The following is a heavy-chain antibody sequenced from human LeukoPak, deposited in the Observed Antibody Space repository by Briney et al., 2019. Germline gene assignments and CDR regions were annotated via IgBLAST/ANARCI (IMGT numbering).Heavy chain of an antibody. Sequence: PGGSLRLSCAASGFTFSSYAMSWVRQAPGKGLEWVSAISGSGGSTYYADSVKGRFTFSRDNSKNTLYLQMNSLRAEDTAVYYCAKDPQYYYDSSGYYRYWGQGTLVTVSS. CDR2: ISGSGGST. V-gene: IGHV3-23*01. D-gene: IGHD3-22*01. CDR1: GFTFSSYA. CDR3: AKDPQYYYDSSGYYRY. J-gene: IGHJ4*02.